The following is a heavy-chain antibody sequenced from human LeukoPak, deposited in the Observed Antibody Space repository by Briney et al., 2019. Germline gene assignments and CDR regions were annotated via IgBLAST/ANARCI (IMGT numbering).Heavy chain of an antibody. V-gene: IGHV1-69*01. D-gene: IGHD3-22*01. Sequence: ASVKVSCKASGGTFSSYAISWVRQAPGQGLEWMGGIIPIFGTANYAQKFQGRVTITADVSTSTAYMELSSLRSEDTAVYYCARDNQKYYYDSSGYYYWGQGTLVTVSS. CDR1: GGTFSSYA. CDR2: IIPIFGTA. J-gene: IGHJ4*02. CDR3: ARDNQKYYYDSSGYYY.